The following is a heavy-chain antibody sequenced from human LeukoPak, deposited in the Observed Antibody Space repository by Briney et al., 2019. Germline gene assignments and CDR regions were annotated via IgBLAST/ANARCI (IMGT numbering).Heavy chain of an antibody. D-gene: IGHD3-22*01. CDR1: GGTFSSYA. J-gene: IGHJ3*02. CDR3: ARDRYYDSSGYYYYAFDI. V-gene: IGHV1-69*13. Sequence: ASVKVSFKASGGTFSSYAISWVRQAPGQGLEWMGGIIPIFGTANYAQKFQGRVTITADESTSTAYMELSSLRSEDTAVYYCARDRYYDSSGYYYYAFDIWGQGTMVTVSS. CDR2: IIPIFGTA.